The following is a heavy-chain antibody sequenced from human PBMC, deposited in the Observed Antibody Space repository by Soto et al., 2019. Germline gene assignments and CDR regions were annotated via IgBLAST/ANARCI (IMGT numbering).Heavy chain of an antibody. V-gene: IGHV3-7*01. CDR3: ARDVDHIVVVTALRPFDY. Sequence: GGSLRLSCAASGFTFSRFWMSWVRQAPGKGLEWVANIKQDGSEKYYVDTVKGRFTISRDNAKNSLYLQMNSLRAEDTAVYYCARDVDHIVVVTALRPFDYWGQGTLVTVSS. CDR1: GFTFSRFW. CDR2: IKQDGSEK. J-gene: IGHJ4*02. D-gene: IGHD2-21*02.